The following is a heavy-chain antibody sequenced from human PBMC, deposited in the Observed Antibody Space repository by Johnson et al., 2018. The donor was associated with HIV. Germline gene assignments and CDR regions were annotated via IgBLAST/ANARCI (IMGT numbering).Heavy chain of an antibody. CDR3: VRGSGSYYLVKGAFDI. V-gene: IGHV3-66*01. CDR2: MYGGGST. D-gene: IGHD1-26*01. CDR1: GFTVSSNY. Sequence: VQLVESGGGLVQPGGSLRLSCAASGFTVSSNYMSCVRQAPGKGLEWVSVMYGGGSTYHASSVTGRFSLSRDNSKNTVYLQMTTLRAEDTAVYYCVRGSGSYYLVKGAFDIWGQGTMVTVSS. J-gene: IGHJ3*02.